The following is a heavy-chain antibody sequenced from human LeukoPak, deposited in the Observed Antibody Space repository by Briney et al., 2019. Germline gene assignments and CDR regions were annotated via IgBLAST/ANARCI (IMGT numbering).Heavy chain of an antibody. V-gene: IGHV4-39*07. D-gene: IGHD2-2*01. CDR1: GGSISGPYSY. J-gene: IGHJ6*03. Sequence: SETLSLTCTVSGGSISGPYSYWGWIRQPPGKGLEWIGEINHSGSTNYNPSLKSRVTISVDTSKNQFSLKLSSVTAADTAVYYCARRGGSSTRRWIEGPTYYYYYMDVWGKGTTVTVSS. CDR2: INHSGST. CDR3: ARRGGSSTRRWIEGPTYYYYYMDV.